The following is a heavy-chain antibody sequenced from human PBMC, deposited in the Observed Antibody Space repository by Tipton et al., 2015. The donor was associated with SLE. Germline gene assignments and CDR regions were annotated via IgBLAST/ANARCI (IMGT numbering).Heavy chain of an antibody. Sequence: SLRLSCAASGFTFDDYGMSWVRQAPGKGLEWVSDIIWNGGRTGYADSVKGRFTISRDNAKSSLFLQMNSLRAEDTALYYCARAMTNDALDIWGQGTMVIVSS. CDR2: IIWNGGRT. J-gene: IGHJ3*02. V-gene: IGHV3-20*04. CDR1: GFTFDDYG. CDR3: ARAMTNDALDI.